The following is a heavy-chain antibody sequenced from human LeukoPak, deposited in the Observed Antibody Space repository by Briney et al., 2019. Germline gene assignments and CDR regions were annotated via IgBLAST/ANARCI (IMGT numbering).Heavy chain of an antibody. J-gene: IGHJ4*02. CDR1: GFTFSSYG. D-gene: IGHD6-13*01. CDR2: IRYDGSNK. Sequence: GGSLRLSCAASGFTFSSYGMHWVRQAPGKGLEWVAFIRYDGSNKYYADSVKGRFTISRDNSKNTLYLQMNSLRVDDTAVYYCARDLGKDSSSWYVSLDYWGQGTLVTVSS. V-gene: IGHV3-30*02. CDR3: ARDLGKDSSSWYVSLDY.